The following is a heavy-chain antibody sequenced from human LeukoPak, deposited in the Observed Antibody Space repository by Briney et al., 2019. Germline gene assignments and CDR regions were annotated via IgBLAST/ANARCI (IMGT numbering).Heavy chain of an antibody. CDR3: VRDLGGRSGH. J-gene: IGHJ4*02. Sequence: GGSLRLSCAASGFAFSSNWMHWVRQAPGKGLVWVSRINEDGSTTNYADSVKGRSTIFRDNAKNTLYLQMNSLRAEDTAVYYCVRDLGGRSGHWGQGTLVTVSS. CDR1: GFAFSSNW. V-gene: IGHV3-74*01. CDR2: INEDGSTT. D-gene: IGHD1-26*01.